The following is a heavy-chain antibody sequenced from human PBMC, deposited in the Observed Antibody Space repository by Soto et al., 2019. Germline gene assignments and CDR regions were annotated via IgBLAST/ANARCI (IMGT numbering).Heavy chain of an antibody. Sequence: QVQLQESGPGLVKPSQTLSLTCTVSGGSISSGGYYWSWIRQHPGKGLEWIGYIYYSGSTYYNPSLKSRVTISVDTSKNQFSLKLSSVTAADTAVYYCARDLRRKWFGELTTNRGSVWFDPWGQGTLVTVSS. CDR1: GGSISSGGYY. J-gene: IGHJ5*02. D-gene: IGHD3-10*01. CDR3: ARDLRRKWFGELTTNRGSVWFDP. V-gene: IGHV4-31*03. CDR2: IYYSGST.